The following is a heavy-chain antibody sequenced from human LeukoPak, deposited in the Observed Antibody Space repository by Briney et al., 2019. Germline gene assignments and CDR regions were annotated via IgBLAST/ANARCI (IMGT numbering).Heavy chain of an antibody. CDR3: ARVPWNYSPWHAFDI. CDR2: INPSGGST. V-gene: IGHV1-46*01. J-gene: IGHJ3*02. CDR1: GYTFTSYY. Sequence: GASVKVSCKASGYTFTSYYMHWVRQAPGQGLEWMGIINPSGGSTSYAQKFQGRVTITRDTSASTAYMELSSLRSEDTAVYYCARVPWNYSPWHAFDIWGQGTMVTVSS. D-gene: IGHD1-7*01.